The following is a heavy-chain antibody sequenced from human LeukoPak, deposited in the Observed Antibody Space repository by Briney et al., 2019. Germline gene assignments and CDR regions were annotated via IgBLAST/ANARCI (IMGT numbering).Heavy chain of an antibody. CDR2: ISYDGSNK. CDR1: GFTFSSYA. V-gene: IGHV3-30-3*01. J-gene: IGHJ3*01. D-gene: IGHD3-9*01. CDR3: VRDRYFDWSDAFDV. Sequence: GGSLRLSCAASGFTFSSYAMHWVRQAPGKGLEWVAVISYDGSNKYYADSVKGRFTISRDNANNMLYLQLNILSAEDTALYYCVRDRYFDWSDAFDVWGQGTMVTVSS.